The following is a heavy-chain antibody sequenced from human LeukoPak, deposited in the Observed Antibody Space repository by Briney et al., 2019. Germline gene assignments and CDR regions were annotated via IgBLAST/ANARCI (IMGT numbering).Heavy chain of an antibody. Sequence: SETLSLTCSVSGGSMRSASYYWAWIRQPPGKGLEWIGSIHYSGTTYYNPSLKSRVTISIDTSKNHFSLKLTSVTAADTAVYYWARPRGGDFWSGIFDPWGQGTVVTVSS. CDR1: GGSMRSASYY. D-gene: IGHD3-3*01. CDR3: ARPRGGDFWSGIFDP. CDR2: IHYSGTT. J-gene: IGHJ5*02. V-gene: IGHV4-39*02.